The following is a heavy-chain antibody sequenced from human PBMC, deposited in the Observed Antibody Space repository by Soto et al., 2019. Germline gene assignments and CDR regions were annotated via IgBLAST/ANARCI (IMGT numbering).Heavy chain of an antibody. CDR1: GFTFSSYW. V-gene: IGHV3-7*01. Sequence: PGGSLRLSCAASGFTFSSYWMSWVRQAPGKGPEWVANIKQDGSEKYYVDSVKGRFTISRDNAKNSLYLQMNSLRAEDTAVYYCARDPGYCTNGVCYSFDYWGQGTLVTVSS. CDR3: ARDPGYCTNGVCYSFDY. CDR2: IKQDGSEK. D-gene: IGHD2-8*01. J-gene: IGHJ4*02.